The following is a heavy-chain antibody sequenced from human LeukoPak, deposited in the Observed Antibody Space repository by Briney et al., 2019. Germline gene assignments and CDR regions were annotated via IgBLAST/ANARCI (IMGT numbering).Heavy chain of an antibody. D-gene: IGHD4-17*01. CDR2: IYTSGKT. CDR1: GGSISTYY. J-gene: IGHJ3*02. V-gene: IGHV4-4*07. CDR3: ARDPVDYGDYVEAFDI. Sequence: SETLSLTCPVSGGSISTYYWSWIRQPAGKGLEWIGRIYTSGKTNYNPSLKSRVTMSVDTSNNQFSLKLRYVTAADTAVYYCARDPVDYGDYVEAFDIWGQGTMVTVSS.